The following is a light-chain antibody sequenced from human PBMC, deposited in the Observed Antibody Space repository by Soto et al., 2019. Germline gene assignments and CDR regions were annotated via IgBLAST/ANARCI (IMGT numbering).Light chain of an antibody. J-gene: IGLJ2*01. Sequence: QSVLTQPASVSGSPGQSITISCTGTSSDMGGYNYVSWYQHNPGKAPKVIIYEVTHRPSGVSNRFSGSKSANTASLTISGLQAEDEADYYCSSYTRSSTLVFGGGTKLTVL. CDR3: SSYTRSSTLV. V-gene: IGLV2-14*01. CDR1: SSDMGGYNY. CDR2: EVT.